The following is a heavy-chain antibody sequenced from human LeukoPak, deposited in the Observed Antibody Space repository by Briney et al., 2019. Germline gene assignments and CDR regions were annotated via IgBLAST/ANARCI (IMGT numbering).Heavy chain of an antibody. CDR1: GYNFNEYY. V-gene: IGHV1-2*02. CDR2: IDPYSGGT. D-gene: IGHD1-26*01. CDR3: ARDVIMGYNQGWFDP. J-gene: IGHJ5*02. Sequence: GASVKVSCKASGYNFNEYYMHWVRQAPGKGLEWMGWIDPYSGGTNSAQKFQGRVTMTRETSISTAYMELSRLNSDDTAVYFCARDVIMGYNQGWFDPWGQGTLVTVSS.